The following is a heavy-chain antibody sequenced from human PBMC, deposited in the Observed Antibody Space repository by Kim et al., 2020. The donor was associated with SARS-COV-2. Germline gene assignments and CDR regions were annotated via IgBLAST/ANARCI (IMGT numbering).Heavy chain of an antibody. CDR2: INSDGTT. CDR1: GFTFSSYW. Sequence: GGSLRLSCAASGFTFSSYWMHWVRQAPGKGLVWVSRINSDGTTTYADSVKGRFTISRDNAKSTLYLQMNSLSAEDTAVYYCTRDERLTITSPGAFNMWGQGTMVTVSS. J-gene: IGHJ3*02. D-gene: IGHD4-4*01. V-gene: IGHV3-74*01. CDR3: TRDERLTITSPGAFNM.